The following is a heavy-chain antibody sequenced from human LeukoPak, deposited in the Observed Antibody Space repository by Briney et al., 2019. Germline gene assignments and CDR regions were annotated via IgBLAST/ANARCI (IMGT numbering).Heavy chain of an antibody. J-gene: IGHJ4*02. V-gene: IGHV1-69*13. CDR1: VGTFSNYA. Sequence: SVTVSYKASVGTFSNYAISWVRQAPGQGLEWMGGIIPIFGTANYAQKFQGRVTITADESTSTAYMELSSLRSEDTAVYYCARISSATSTVTSPDFDYWGQGTLVTVSS. CDR2: IIPIFGTA. CDR3: ARISSATSTVTSPDFDY. D-gene: IGHD4-17*01.